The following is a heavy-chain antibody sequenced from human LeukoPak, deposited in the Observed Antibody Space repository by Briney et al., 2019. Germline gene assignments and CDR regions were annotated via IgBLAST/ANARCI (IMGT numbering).Heavy chain of an antibody. V-gene: IGHV3-48*01. CDR2: ISPASNTI. CDR3: AKAPPYKKYFDY. D-gene: IGHD1-1*01. Sequence: GGSLRLSCITSGFAFNTYAMHWVRQAPGKGLEWISYISPASNTIYYADSVKGRFTISRDNAKNSVFLQMSSLRAEDTAVYYCAKAPPYKKYFDYWGQGTLVTVSS. J-gene: IGHJ4*02. CDR1: GFAFNTYA.